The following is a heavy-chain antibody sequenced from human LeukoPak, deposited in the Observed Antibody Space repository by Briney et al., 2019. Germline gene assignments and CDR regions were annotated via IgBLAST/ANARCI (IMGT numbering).Heavy chain of an antibody. Sequence: SETLSLTCTVSDGSISGGSYYWSWIRQPAGKGLEWIGRIYTSGSTNYNPSLKSRVTISVDTSKNQFSLKLSSVTAADTAVYYCARAKIDMGYDFWSGYSSFDYWGQGSLVTVSS. J-gene: IGHJ4*02. CDR2: IYTSGST. V-gene: IGHV4-61*02. CDR3: ARAKIDMGYDFWSGYSSFDY. CDR1: DGSISGGSYY. D-gene: IGHD3-3*01.